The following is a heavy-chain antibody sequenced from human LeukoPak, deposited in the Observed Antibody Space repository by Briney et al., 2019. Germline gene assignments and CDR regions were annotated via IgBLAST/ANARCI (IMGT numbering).Heavy chain of an antibody. Sequence: GGSLRLSCVVSGFTFSTYHMNWVRQAPGKGLEWVSSISITNSYIYYADSVKGRFTISRDNSKNTLYLQMNSLRAEDTAVYYCARDYGDYRFDPWGQGTLVTVSS. V-gene: IGHV3-21*01. D-gene: IGHD4-17*01. CDR1: GFTFSTYH. CDR3: ARDYGDYRFDP. CDR2: ISITNSYI. J-gene: IGHJ5*02.